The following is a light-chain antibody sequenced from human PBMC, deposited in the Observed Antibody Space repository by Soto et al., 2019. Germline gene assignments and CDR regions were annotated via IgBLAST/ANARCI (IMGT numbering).Light chain of an antibody. Sequence: ETVMTQSPATLSVSPGERATLSCRASQSVNSNLAWYQQKLGQAPRVLIFGASTRATGIPARFSGSGSGTEFSLTINSLQSEDFAVYYCQEYNTWPWTFGQGTKVEI. CDR3: QEYNTWPWT. J-gene: IGKJ1*01. CDR1: QSVNSN. V-gene: IGKV3-15*01. CDR2: GAS.